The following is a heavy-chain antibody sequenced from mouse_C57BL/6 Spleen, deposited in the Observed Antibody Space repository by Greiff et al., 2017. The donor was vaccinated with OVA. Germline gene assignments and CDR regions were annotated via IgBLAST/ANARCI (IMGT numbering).Heavy chain of an antibody. Sequence: VQRVESGPGLVQPSQSLSITCTVSGFSLTSYGVHWVRQSPGKGLEWLGVIWRGGSTDYNAAFMSRLSITKDNSKSQVFFKMNSLQADDTAIYYCAKTLDGYSDYYAMDYWGQGTSVTVSS. D-gene: IGHD2-3*01. CDR2: IWRGGST. CDR1: GFSLTSYG. V-gene: IGHV2-5*01. J-gene: IGHJ4*01. CDR3: AKTLDGYSDYYAMDY.